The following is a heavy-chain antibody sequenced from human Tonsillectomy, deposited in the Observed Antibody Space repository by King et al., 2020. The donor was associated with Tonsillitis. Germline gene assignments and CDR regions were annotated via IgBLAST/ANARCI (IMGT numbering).Heavy chain of an antibody. V-gene: IGHV3-30*18. J-gene: IGHJ4*02. CDR1: GFTFSTFD. Sequence: VQLVESGGGVVQPGRSLRLSCAASGFTFSTFDMHWVRQAPGKGLEWVAVISYDGSNKNYVDSVKGRFTISRDNSKNTLYLQMNSLRAEDTAVYFCAKYLIDYYDSSGYLDYWGQGALVTVSS. CDR3: AKYLIDYYDSSGYLDY. D-gene: IGHD3-22*01. CDR2: ISYDGSNK.